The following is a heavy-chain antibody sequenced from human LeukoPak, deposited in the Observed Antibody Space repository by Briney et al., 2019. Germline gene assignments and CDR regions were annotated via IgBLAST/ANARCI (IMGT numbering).Heavy chain of an antibody. Sequence: SETLSLTCTVSGGSISSYYWSWIRQPAGKGLGWIGRIYTSGSTNYNPSLKSRVTMSVDTSKNQFSLKLSSVTAADTAVYYCTVAGVNFDYWGQGTLVTVSS. J-gene: IGHJ4*02. V-gene: IGHV4-4*07. CDR3: TVAGVNFDY. CDR2: IYTSGST. D-gene: IGHD6-19*01. CDR1: GGSISSYY.